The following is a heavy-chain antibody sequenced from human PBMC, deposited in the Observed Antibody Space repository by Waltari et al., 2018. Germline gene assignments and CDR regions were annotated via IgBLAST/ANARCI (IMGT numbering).Heavy chain of an antibody. D-gene: IGHD3-10*01. V-gene: IGHV3-30*03. Sequence: QVQLVESGGGVVQPGESLRLSCAASGFTFNYYAMHWVRQAPGNELEWVSVISYDGSDEYYADSMKGRFTISRDNSKNTLYLQMSSLRREDTAVYYCAFWLGEPYSENALDTWGQGTMVTVSS. CDR2: ISYDGSDE. J-gene: IGHJ3*02. CDR1: GFTFNYYA. CDR3: AFWLGEPYSENALDT.